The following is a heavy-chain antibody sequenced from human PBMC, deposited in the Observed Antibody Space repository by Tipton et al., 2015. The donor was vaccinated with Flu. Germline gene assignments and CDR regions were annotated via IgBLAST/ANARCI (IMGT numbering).Heavy chain of an antibody. CDR3: ARDLWNDRRVYYYYGVDV. CDR1: GDSISTTIYY. J-gene: IGHJ6*02. D-gene: IGHD1-1*01. CDR2: IYYSGTT. Sequence: TLSLTCTVSGDSISTTIYYWGWVRQPPGKGLEWIGSIYYSGTTYYNPSLKSRATVSVDPPKNQFSLSLTSLTAADTAVYYCARDLWNDRRVYYYYGVDVWGRGTTVTVS. V-gene: IGHV4-39*07.